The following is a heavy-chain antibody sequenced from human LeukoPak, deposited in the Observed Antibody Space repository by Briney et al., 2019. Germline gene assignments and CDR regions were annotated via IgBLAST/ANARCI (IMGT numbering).Heavy chain of an antibody. V-gene: IGHV3-11*01. Sequence: GGSLRLSRAASGFTFSDYYMSWIRQAPGKGLEWVSYISSSGSTIYYADSVKGRFTISRDNAKNSLYLQMNSLRAEDTAVYYCASYDFWSGYYFDYWGQGTLVTVSS. CDR1: GFTFSDYY. D-gene: IGHD3-3*01. CDR3: ASYDFWSGYYFDY. CDR2: ISSSGSTI. J-gene: IGHJ4*02.